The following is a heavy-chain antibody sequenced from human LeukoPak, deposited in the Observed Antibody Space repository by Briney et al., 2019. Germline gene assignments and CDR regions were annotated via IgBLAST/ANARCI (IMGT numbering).Heavy chain of an antibody. CDR2: IKQDGSEK. J-gene: IGHJ4*02. CDR1: GFTFSSYW. Sequence: SGGSLRLSCAASGFTFSSYWMSWVRQAPGKGLEWVANIKQDGSEKYYVDSVKGRFTISRDNAKNSLYLQMNSLRVEDTAVYYCARVGALSSSWLLYWGQGTLVTVSS. V-gene: IGHV3-7*01. D-gene: IGHD6-13*01. CDR3: ARVGALSSSWLLY.